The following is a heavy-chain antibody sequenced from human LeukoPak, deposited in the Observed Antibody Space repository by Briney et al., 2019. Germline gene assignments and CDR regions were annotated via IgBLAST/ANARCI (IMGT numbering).Heavy chain of an antibody. J-gene: IGHJ4*02. CDR1: GFTFTDFY. V-gene: IGHV3-11*01. Sequence: GVSLRLSCAASGFTFTDFYMSWIRQAPGEGLEWGSYISISGTTIYYADSVKGRFTFSRDNAKNSLYLQMNSLRAEDTAVYYCARTGRLQYGDYVAFDYWGQGTLVTVSS. CDR3: ARTGRLQYGDYVAFDY. D-gene: IGHD4-17*01. CDR2: ISISGTTI.